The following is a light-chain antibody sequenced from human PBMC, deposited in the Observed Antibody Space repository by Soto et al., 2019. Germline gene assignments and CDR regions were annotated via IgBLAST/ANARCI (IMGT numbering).Light chain of an antibody. Sequence: QSVLTQPPSVSAAPGQKVTISCSGSSSNIGNNYVSWYQQLPGTAPKLLIYDNNKRPSGIPDRFSGSKSGTSATLGITGLQTGDEADYYCGTWDSSLSAGYVVFGGGTKLPS. J-gene: IGLJ2*01. V-gene: IGLV1-51*01. CDR3: GTWDSSLSAGYVV. CDR1: SSNIGNNY. CDR2: DNN.